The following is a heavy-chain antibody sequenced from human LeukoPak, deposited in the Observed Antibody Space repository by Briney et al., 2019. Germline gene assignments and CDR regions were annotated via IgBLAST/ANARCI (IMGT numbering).Heavy chain of an antibody. J-gene: IGHJ5*02. D-gene: IGHD2-15*01. V-gene: IGHV4-38-2*01. CDR2: IYHSGST. CDR3: ARGLVVVAATRWFDP. Sequence: SETLSLTCAVSGYSISSGYYWGWIRQPPGKGLEWIGSIYHSGSTYYNPPLKSRVTISVDTSKNQFSLKLSSVTAADTAVYYCARGLVVVAATRWFDPWGQGTLVTVSS. CDR1: GYSISSGYY.